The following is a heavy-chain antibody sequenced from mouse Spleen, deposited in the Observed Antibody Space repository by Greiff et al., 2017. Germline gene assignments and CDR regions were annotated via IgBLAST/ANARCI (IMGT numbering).Heavy chain of an antibody. J-gene: IGHJ2*01. CDR2: INYDGSST. D-gene: IGHD2-1*01. V-gene: IGHV5-16*01. CDR1: GFTFSDYY. CDR3: ARDQDGIFDY. Sequence: EVQVVESEGGLVQPGSSMKLSCTASGFTFSDYYMAWVRQVPEKGLEWVANINYDGSSTYYLDSLKSRFIISRDNAKNILYLQMSSLKSEDTATYYCARDQDGIFDYWGQGTTLTVSS.